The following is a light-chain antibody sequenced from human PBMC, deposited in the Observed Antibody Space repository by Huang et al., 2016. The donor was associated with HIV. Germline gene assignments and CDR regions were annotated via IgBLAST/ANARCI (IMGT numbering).Light chain of an antibody. J-gene: IGKJ4*01. CDR1: RSVSSN. CDR3: QQYNNWLLS. Sequence: IVMTQSPATLSVSPGERVTVSCRANRSVSSNLSWYQQRPGQAPRLLIYGSSTRAPGIPARCSGSGSGTDFSLTISSLQSEDFALYYCQQYNNWLLSFGGGTRVDI. CDR2: GSS. V-gene: IGKV3-15*01.